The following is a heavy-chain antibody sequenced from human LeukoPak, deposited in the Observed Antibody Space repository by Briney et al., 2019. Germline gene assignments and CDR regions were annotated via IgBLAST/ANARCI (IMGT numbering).Heavy chain of an antibody. CDR3: ARGPRGYSYGLARESRFDY. CDR2: MNPNSGNT. CDR1: GYTFTSYD. J-gene: IGHJ4*02. D-gene: IGHD5-18*01. Sequence: AASVKVSCKASGYTFTSYDINWVRQATGQGLEWMGWMNPNSGNTGYAQKFQGRVTMTRNTSISTAYMELSSLRSEDTAVYYCARGPRGYSYGLARESRFDYWGQGTLVTVSS. V-gene: IGHV1-8*01.